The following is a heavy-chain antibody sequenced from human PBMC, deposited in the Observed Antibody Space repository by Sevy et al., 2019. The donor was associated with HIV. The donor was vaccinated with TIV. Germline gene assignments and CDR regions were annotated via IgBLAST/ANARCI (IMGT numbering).Heavy chain of an antibody. D-gene: IGHD3-22*01. J-gene: IGHJ4*02. V-gene: IGHV3-15*01. CDR1: GFTLNNAW. CDR2: IKSKIDGKTT. Sequence: GGSLRLSCAVSGFTLNNAWMNWVRQAPGTGLQWVGLIKSKIDGKTTDYAAPVKGRFTISRDDSKNTLFLQMNSLKIEDTAVYYCATAPGYYDSAPFDYWGPGTLVTVSS. CDR3: ATAPGYYDSAPFDY.